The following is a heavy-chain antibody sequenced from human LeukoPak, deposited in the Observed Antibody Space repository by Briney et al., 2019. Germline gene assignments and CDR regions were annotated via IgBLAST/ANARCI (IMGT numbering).Heavy chain of an antibody. J-gene: IGHJ6*03. CDR2: IYYSGST. CDR3: ARGGYSYGSYYYYYYMDV. D-gene: IGHD5-18*01. CDR1: GGSFSGYY. V-gene: IGHV4-59*01. Sequence: SETLSLTCAVYGGSFSGYYWSWIRQPPGKGLEWIGYIYYSGSTNYNPSLKSRVTISVDTSKNQFSLKLSSVTAADTAVYYCARGGYSYGSYYYYYYMDVWGKGTTVTISS.